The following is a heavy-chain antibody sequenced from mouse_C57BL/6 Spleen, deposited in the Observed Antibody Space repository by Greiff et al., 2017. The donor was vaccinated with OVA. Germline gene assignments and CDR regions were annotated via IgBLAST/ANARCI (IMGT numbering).Heavy chain of an antibody. J-gene: IGHJ2*01. V-gene: IGHV1-53*01. CDR2: INPSNGGT. D-gene: IGHD1-3*01. CDR3: ARGTNDYYFDY. Sequence: QVQLQQPGTELVKPGASVKLSCKASGYTFTSYWMHWVKQRPGQGLEWIGNINPSNGGTNYNEKFKSKAKLTVDKSSSTAYMQLSSLTSEYSAVYYCARGTNDYYFDYWGQGTTLTVSS. CDR1: GYTFTSYW.